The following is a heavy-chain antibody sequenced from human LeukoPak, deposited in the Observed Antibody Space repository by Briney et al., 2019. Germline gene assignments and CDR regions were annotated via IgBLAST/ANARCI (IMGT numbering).Heavy chain of an antibody. CDR2: ISSSSSYI. D-gene: IGHD1-26*01. CDR1: GFTFSSYS. CDR3: ARAVHGALNY. J-gene: IGHJ4*02. V-gene: IGHV3-21*01. Sequence: GGSLRLFCAASGFTFSSYSMNWVRQAPGKGLEWVSSISSSSSYIYYADSVKGRFTISRDNAKNSLYLQMNSLRAEDTAVYYCARAVHGALNYWGQGTLVTVSS.